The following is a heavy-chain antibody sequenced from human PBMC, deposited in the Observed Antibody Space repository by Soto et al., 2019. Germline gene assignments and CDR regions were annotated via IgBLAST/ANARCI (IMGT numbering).Heavy chain of an antibody. Sequence: PSETLSLTCAVYGRSFSGYYWSWIRQPPGKGLEWIGEINHSGSTNYNPSLKSRVTISVDTSKNQFSLKLSSVTAADTAVYYCARDRRLLWFGELLSGWFDPWGQGTLVTVSS. CDR2: INHSGST. V-gene: IGHV4-34*01. CDR3: ARDRRLLWFGELLSGWFDP. D-gene: IGHD3-10*01. CDR1: GRSFSGYY. J-gene: IGHJ5*02.